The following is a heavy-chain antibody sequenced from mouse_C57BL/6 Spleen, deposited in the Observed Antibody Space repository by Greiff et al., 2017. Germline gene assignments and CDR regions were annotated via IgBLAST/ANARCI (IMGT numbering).Heavy chain of an antibody. D-gene: IGHD2-4*01. CDR1: GYTFTSYW. Sequence: QVHVKQPGAELVRPGTSVKLSCKASGYTFTSYWMHWVKQRPGQGLEWIGVIDPSDSYTNYNQKFKGKATLTVDTSSSTAYMQLSSLTSEDSAVYYCARGGVCDYDEASAWFAYWGQGTLVTVSA. CDR3: ARGGVCDYDEASAWFAY. CDR2: IDPSDSYT. V-gene: IGHV1-59*01. J-gene: IGHJ3*01.